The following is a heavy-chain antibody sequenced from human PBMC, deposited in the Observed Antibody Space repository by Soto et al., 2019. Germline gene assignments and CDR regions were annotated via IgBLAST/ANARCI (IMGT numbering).Heavy chain of an antibody. CDR3: ARVTRFPDAFDI. CDR1: GGSFGTSY. CDR2: INHNGDS. J-gene: IGHJ3*02. V-gene: IGHV4-34*01. Sequence: QVHLQQWGAGLLKPSETLSLTCGVYGGSFGTSYWAWIRQSPEKGLERIGEINHNGDSNYNPSLKRRVTISLDMSENQFSLKLTPVAAADTAVYYCARVTRFPDAFDIWGQGTPVIVSS.